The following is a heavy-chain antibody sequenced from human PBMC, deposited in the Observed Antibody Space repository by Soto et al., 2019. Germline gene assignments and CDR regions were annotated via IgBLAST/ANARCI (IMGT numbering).Heavy chain of an antibody. CDR2: INAGNGNT. Sequence: VASVKVSCKASGYTFTSYAMHWVRQAPGQRLEWMGWINAGNGNTKYSQKFQGRVTITRDTSASTAYMELSSLRSEDTAVYYCARVDTNYYYYGMDVWGQGTKVTVSS. CDR1: GYTFTSYA. CDR3: ARVDTNYYYYGMDV. D-gene: IGHD1-26*01. J-gene: IGHJ6*02. V-gene: IGHV1-3*01.